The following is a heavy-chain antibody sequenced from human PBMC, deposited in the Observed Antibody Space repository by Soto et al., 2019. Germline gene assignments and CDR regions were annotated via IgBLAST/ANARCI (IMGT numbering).Heavy chain of an antibody. CDR3: AKGGRVYYSGSYLSYFDY. J-gene: IGHJ4*02. Sequence: GGSLRLSCAPSGFIFSSYGMHWVRQAPGKGLEWVAVMSYDGSNKYYADSVKGRFTISRDNSKNTLYLQMNSLRAEDTAVYSCAKGGRVYYSGSYLSYFDYWGQGTLVTVSS. CDR1: GFIFSSYG. CDR2: MSYDGSNK. V-gene: IGHV3-30*18. D-gene: IGHD1-26*01.